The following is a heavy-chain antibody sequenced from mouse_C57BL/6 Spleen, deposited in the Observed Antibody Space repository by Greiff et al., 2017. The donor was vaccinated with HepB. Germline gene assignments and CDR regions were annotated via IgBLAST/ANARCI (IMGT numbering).Heavy chain of an antibody. CDR1: GYTFTSYG. D-gene: IGHD2-1*01. Sequence: QVQLQQSGAELARPGASVKLSCKASGYTFTSYGISWVKQRTGQGLEWIGEIYPRSGNTYYNEKFKGKATLTADKSSSTAYMELRSLTSEDSAVYFCARSGIYYGNHGYFDYWGQGTTLTVSS. CDR2: IYPRSGNT. J-gene: IGHJ2*01. V-gene: IGHV1-81*01. CDR3: ARSGIYYGNHGYFDY.